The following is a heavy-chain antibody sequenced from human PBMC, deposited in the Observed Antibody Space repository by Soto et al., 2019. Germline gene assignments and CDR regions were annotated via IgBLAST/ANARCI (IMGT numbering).Heavy chain of an antibody. V-gene: IGHV4-34*01. CDR1: GGSFSGYY. Sequence: SETLSLTCAVYGGSFSGYYWSWIRQPPGKGLEWIGEINHSGSTNYNPSLKSRVTISVDTSKNQFSLKLSSVTAADTAVYYCARGREDIVVVPAARNWFDPWGQGTLVTVSS. D-gene: IGHD2-2*01. CDR2: INHSGST. J-gene: IGHJ5*02. CDR3: ARGREDIVVVPAARNWFDP.